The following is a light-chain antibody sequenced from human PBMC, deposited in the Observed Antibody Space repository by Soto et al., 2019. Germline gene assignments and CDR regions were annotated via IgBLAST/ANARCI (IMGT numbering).Light chain of an antibody. CDR1: QSISTW. CDR3: QQYNTYTLT. V-gene: IGKV1-5*03. Sequence: DIQMTQSPSTLSASVGDRVTITCRACQSISTWLAWYQQKPGKAPKLLMYKASSLEGGVPSRFSGSGSGTEFNITISSLQPDDFATYYCQQYNTYTLTFGGGTKVDIK. CDR2: KAS. J-gene: IGKJ4*01.